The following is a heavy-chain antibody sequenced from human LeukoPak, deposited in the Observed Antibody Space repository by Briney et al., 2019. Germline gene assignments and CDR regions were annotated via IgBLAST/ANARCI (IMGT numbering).Heavy chain of an antibody. CDR3: ARGVPDRTGTTGSYDY. CDR2: TYYRSKWYN. Sequence: SQTLSLTCAISGDSVSSNSAAWNWIRQSPSRGLEWLGRTYYRSKWYNDYAVSVKSRITINPDTSKNQFSLQLNSVTPEDTAVYYCARGVPDRTGTTGSYDYWGQGTLVTVSS. CDR1: GDSVSSNSAA. V-gene: IGHV6-1*01. J-gene: IGHJ4*02. D-gene: IGHD1-7*01.